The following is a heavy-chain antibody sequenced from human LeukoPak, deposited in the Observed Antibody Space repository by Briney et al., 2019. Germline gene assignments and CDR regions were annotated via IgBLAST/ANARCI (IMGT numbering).Heavy chain of an antibody. J-gene: IGHJ4*02. CDR1: GFTFSSYA. CDR3: AKDTVYGSGSYFCDFDY. D-gene: IGHD3-10*01. V-gene: IGHV3-23*01. Sequence: PGGSLRLSCAASGFTFSSYAMSWVRQAPGKGLEWVSAISGSGGTTYYADSVKGRFTISRDNSKNTLYLQTNSLRVEDTAVYYCAKDTVYGSGSYFCDFDYWGQGTLVTVSS. CDR2: ISGSGGTT.